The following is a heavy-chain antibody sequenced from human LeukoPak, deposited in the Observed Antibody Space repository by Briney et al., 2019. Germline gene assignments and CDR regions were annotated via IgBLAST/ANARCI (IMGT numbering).Heavy chain of an antibody. J-gene: IGHJ4*02. CDR2: IKQDGSEK. CDR3: ARGNYYGSGNPIDY. CDR1: GFTYSSYW. Sequence: PGGSLRLSCAASGFTYSSYWMSWVRQAPGKGLEWVANIKQDGSEKYYVDSVKGRFTISRGNAKNSLYLQMNSLRAEDTAVYYCARGNYYGSGNPIDYWGQGTLVTVSS. D-gene: IGHD3-10*01. V-gene: IGHV3-7*01.